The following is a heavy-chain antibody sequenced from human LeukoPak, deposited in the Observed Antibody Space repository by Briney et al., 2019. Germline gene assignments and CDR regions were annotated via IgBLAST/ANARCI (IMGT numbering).Heavy chain of an antibody. D-gene: IGHD5-18*01. CDR3: ARSLCNDTGCSLGP. CDR2: ISSSSNTI. J-gene: IGHJ5*02. V-gene: IGHV3-48*04. CDR1: GFIFSDFG. Sequence: GGPLRLSCATSGFIFSDFGMHWVRQAPGKGLEWIAYISSSSNTIYYADSVKGRFAVSRDNAKSSLYLQTTGLRVADTAFHYCARSLCNDTGCSLGPWGQGTLVSVSS.